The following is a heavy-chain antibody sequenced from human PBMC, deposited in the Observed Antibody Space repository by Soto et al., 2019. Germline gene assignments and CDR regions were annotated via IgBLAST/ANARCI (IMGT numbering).Heavy chain of an antibody. D-gene: IGHD6-6*01. CDR2: ISYDGSNK. CDR1: GFTFSSFG. CDR3: AKERFRSSTGAFDY. Sequence: QVQLVESGGGVVQPGRSLRLSCAASGFTFSSFGMHWVRQAPGKGLEWVAVISYDGSNKYYADSVKGRFTISRDNSKNTLYLQMNSLRAEDTAVYYCAKERFRSSTGAFDYWGQGTLVTVSS. V-gene: IGHV3-30*18. J-gene: IGHJ4*02.